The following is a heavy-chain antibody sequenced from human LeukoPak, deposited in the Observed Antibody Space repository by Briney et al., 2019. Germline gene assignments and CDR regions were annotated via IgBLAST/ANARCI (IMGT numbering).Heavy chain of an antibody. V-gene: IGHV4-39*01. CDR1: GGSISNSDYY. CDR2: INFRGST. D-gene: IGHD3-9*01. Sequence: SETLSLTCTVSGGSISNSDYYWDWIRQPPGKGLEWIGSINFRGSTYYNPSLESRVTISVDTSKNQFSLKLSSVTAADTAVYYCARVAYYDILTGYRSGRRFDYWGQGTLVTVSS. CDR3: ARVAYYDILTGYRSGRRFDY. J-gene: IGHJ4*02.